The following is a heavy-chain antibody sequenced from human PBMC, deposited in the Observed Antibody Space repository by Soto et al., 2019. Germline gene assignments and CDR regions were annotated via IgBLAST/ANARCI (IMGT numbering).Heavy chain of an antibody. CDR1: GFTFSSYG. Sequence: QVQLVESGGGVVQPGRSLRLSCAASGFTFSSYGMHWVRQAPGKGLEWVAVIWYDGSNKYYADSVKGRFTFSRDNSKNTLYLQMNSLRAEDTAVYYCARDLPNCSGGSCKPYDAFDIWGQGTMVTVSS. CDR3: ARDLPNCSGGSCKPYDAFDI. J-gene: IGHJ3*02. V-gene: IGHV3-33*01. CDR2: IWYDGSNK. D-gene: IGHD2-15*01.